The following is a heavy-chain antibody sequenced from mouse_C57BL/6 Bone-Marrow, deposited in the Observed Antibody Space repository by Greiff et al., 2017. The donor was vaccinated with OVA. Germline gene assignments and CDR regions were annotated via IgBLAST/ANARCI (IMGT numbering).Heavy chain of an antibody. CDR2: IYPGSGGT. D-gene: IGHD1-1*01. Sequence: VQLQQPGAELVTPGASVKMSCKASGYTFTSYCITWVKQRPGPGLEWICDIYPGSGGTNYNEQFKSKATLTVDTSSSTAYMQLSSLTAEDSAVYDCARDGRSHRDCDVWGTGTTVTVSA. J-gene: IGHJ1*03. CDR1: GYTFTSYC. CDR3: ARDGRSHRDCDV. V-gene: IGHV1-55*01.